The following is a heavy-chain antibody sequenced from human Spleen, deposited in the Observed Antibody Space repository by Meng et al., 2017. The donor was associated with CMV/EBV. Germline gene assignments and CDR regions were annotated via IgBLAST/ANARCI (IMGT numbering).Heavy chain of an antibody. J-gene: IGHJ4*02. CDR2: IYYSGST. D-gene: IGHD3-22*01. CDR1: GGSISSGGYY. V-gene: IGHV4-31*03. CDR3: ARGRLTFYYDSSGYYLDY. Sequence: SETLSLTCTVSGGSISSGGYYWSWIRQHPGKGLEWIGYIYYSGSTYYNPSLKSRVTISVDTSKNQFTLNLSSVTAADTAVYYCARGRLTFYYDSSGYYLDYWGQGTLVTVSS.